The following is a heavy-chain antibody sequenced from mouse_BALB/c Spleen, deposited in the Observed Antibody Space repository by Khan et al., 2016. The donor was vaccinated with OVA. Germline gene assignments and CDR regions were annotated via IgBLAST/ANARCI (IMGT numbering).Heavy chain of an antibody. CDR2: INPSTGYT. CDR3: ANHGGSSAWLTY. J-gene: IGHJ3*01. Sequence: VQLQESGAELAKPGASVKMPCKASGYTFTSYWMHWVKQRPGQGLEWIGYINPSTGYTEYNQRFKDKATLTADKSSSTAYMQLSSLTSEESAVYYCANHGGSSAWLTYWGQGTLVTVSA. CDR1: GYTFTSYW. V-gene: IGHV1-7*01. D-gene: IGHD1-1*01.